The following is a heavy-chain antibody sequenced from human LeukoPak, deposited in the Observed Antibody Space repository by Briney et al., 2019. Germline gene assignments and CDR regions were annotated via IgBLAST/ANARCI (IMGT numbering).Heavy chain of an antibody. CDR2: IYPADSDT. D-gene: IGHD6-19*01. CDR1: GYSFTVYR. Sequence: GESLKISCKGSGYSFTVYRIGWVRQMPGKGLEWMGIIYPADSDTRYSPSFQGQVTISADKSISTAYLQWSSLKASDTATYYCARLGSGVAVAGPPDYWGQGTLVTVSS. J-gene: IGHJ4*02. V-gene: IGHV5-51*01. CDR3: ARLGSGVAVAGPPDY.